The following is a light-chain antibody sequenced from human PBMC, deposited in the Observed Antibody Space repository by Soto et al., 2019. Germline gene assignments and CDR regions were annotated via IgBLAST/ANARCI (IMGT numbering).Light chain of an antibody. CDR2: GAS. V-gene: IGKV3-15*01. Sequence: EIVLTQSPATLSVSPGERATLSCRASQSVSSNLAWYQQKPGQAPRLLIYGASTRATGIPARFSGSGSGTEFTLTISSLQSEDFAVYYCQQYSIWPYTFGQGTKVDIK. J-gene: IGKJ2*01. CDR3: QQYSIWPYT. CDR1: QSVSSN.